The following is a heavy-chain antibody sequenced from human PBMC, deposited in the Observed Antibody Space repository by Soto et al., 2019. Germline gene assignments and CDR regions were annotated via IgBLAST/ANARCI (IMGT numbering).Heavy chain of an antibody. CDR2: INPSGGST. CDR1: GYTFSTYY. V-gene: IGHV1-46*01. D-gene: IGHD4-4*01. J-gene: IGHJ4*02. Sequence: QVQLVQSGAEVKKPGASVKDSCKASGYTFSTYYMHWVRQAPGQGYEGMGIINPSGGSTTDAQKFQGRVTMTRDTSTTTVYMELSSLKSEDTAVYYCARYDYNGYYFDYWGQGTLVTVSS. CDR3: ARYDYNGYYFDY.